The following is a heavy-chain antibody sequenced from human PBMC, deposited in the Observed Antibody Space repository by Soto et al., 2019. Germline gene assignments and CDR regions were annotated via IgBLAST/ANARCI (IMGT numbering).Heavy chain of an antibody. V-gene: IGHV5-10-1*01. CDR2: IDPSDSYT. D-gene: IGHD2-15*01. Sequence: GESLKISCKGSGYSFTSYWISWVRQMPGKGLEWMGRIDPSDSYTNYSPSFQGHVTISADKSISTAYLQWSSLKASDTAMYYCARPEGYCSGGSCYSDGMDVWGQGTTVTVSS. CDR3: ARPEGYCSGGSCYSDGMDV. CDR1: GYSFTSYW. J-gene: IGHJ6*02.